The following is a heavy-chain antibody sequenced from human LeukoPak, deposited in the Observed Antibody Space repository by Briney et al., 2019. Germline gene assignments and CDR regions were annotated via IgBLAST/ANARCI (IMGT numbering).Heavy chain of an antibody. CDR3: TKDISGFCFTSEY. V-gene: IGHV3-23*01. D-gene: IGHD3-22*01. CDR1: GFTFSSSS. J-gene: IGHJ4*02. CDR2: LSGGDGRI. Sequence: TGGSLRLSCAASGFTFSSSSLSWVRQAPGTGLEWVSSLSGGDGRIFYADSVKGRFTISRDNSKNTLYLQMDSLRAEDTAVYFCTKDISGFCFTSEYCGQGTLVTVSS.